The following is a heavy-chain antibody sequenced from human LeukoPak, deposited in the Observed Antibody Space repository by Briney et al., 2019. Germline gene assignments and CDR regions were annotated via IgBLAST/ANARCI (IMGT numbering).Heavy chain of an antibody. CDR2: IRYDGSNK. CDR3: AKDISIYCSSTSCYGAEYFQH. V-gene: IGHV3-30*02. CDR1: GFTFSSYG. J-gene: IGHJ1*01. D-gene: IGHD2-2*01. Sequence: GGSLRLSCAASGFTFSSYGMHWVRQAPGKGLEWVAFIRYDGSNKYYADPVKGRFTISRDNSKNTLYLQMNSLRAEDTAVYYCAKDISIYCSSTSCYGAEYFQHWGQGTLVTVSS.